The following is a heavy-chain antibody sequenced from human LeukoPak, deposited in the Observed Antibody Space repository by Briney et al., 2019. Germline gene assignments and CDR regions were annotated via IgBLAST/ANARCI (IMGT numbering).Heavy chain of an antibody. J-gene: IGHJ4*02. V-gene: IGHV1-69*02. Sequence: ASVKVSCKASGGTFISYTISWVRQAPGQGLEWTGRIIPIVGIANYAQKFQGRVTIIADKSTSTDYMELSSLRSEDTAVYYCARGGYDLVVVVAATPDDYFDYWGQGTLVTVSS. D-gene: IGHD2-15*01. CDR1: GGTFISYT. CDR3: ARGGYDLVVVVAATPDDYFDY. CDR2: IIPIVGIA.